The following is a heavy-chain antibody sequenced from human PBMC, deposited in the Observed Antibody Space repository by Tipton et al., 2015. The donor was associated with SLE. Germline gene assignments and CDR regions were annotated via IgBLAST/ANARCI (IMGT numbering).Heavy chain of an antibody. CDR2: MHYSGRS. D-gene: IGHD2/OR15-2a*01. Sequence: TLSLTCTVSGDSFTSNYWSWIRQPPGKGLEWIGCMHYSGRSAYNDSLRSRVTILVDTSRQQISLKLTSVTAADTAIYYCARDQEVSSGENRFDPWGQGTLVTVSS. CDR3: ARDQEVSSGENRFDP. CDR1: GDSFTSNY. J-gene: IGHJ5*02. V-gene: IGHV4-59*01.